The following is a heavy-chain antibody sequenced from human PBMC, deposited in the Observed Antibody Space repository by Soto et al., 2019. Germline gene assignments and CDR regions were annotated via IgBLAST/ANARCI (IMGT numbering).Heavy chain of an antibody. CDR3: AREAPLFSSSSRRYYYYMDV. D-gene: IGHD6-6*01. CDR1: GYTFTGYY. J-gene: IGHJ6*03. V-gene: IGHV1-8*02. CDR2: MNPNSGNT. Sequence: ASVKVSCKASGYTFTGYYMHWVRQATGQGLEWMGWMNPNSGNTGYAQKFQGRVTMTRNTSISTAYMELSSLRSEDTAVYYCAREAPLFSSSSRRYYYYMDVWGKGTTVTVSS.